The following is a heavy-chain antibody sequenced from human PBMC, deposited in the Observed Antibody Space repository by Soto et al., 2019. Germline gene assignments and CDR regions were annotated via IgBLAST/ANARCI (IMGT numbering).Heavy chain of an antibody. D-gene: IGHD6-13*01. J-gene: IGHJ4*02. CDR2: ISGSGGST. CDR1: GVTFSSYA. CDR3: AKIPPPIAAAGTDYFDY. V-gene: IGHV3-23*01. Sequence: HPGGSLRLSCSASGVTFSSYAMSWVRQAPGKGLEWVSAISGSGGSTYYADSVKGRLTISRDNSKNTLYLQMNSLRAEDTAVYYCAKIPPPIAAAGTDYFDYWGQGTLVPVSS.